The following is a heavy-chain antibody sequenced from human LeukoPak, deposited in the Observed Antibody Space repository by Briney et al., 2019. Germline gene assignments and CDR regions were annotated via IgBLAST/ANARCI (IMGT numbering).Heavy chain of an antibody. CDR2: ISYDGSNK. V-gene: IGHV3-30*01. D-gene: IGHD1-26*01. J-gene: IGHJ3*02. CDR1: GLTFSSYA. CDR3: ARGPGPIAGAKNPFDI. Sequence: GGSLRLSCAASGLTFSSYAMHWVRQAPGKGLEWVAVISYDGSNKYYADSVKGRFTISGDKSKNTLYLQMNSLRPEDTTFYYCARGPGPIAGAKNPFDIWGQGTMVTVSS.